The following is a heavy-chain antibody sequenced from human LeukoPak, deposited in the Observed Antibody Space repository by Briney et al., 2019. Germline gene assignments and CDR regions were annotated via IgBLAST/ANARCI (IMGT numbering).Heavy chain of an antibody. Sequence: ASVKVSCKASGYTFTAYYIHWVRQAPGQGLEWMGWINPNSGGTNYAQNIQGRVTMTRDTSISTTYMELSSLRSDDTAVYYCARANWGRNCSGGSCYSFLMGLDYWGQGNLVTVSS. CDR2: INPNSGGT. CDR1: GYTFTAYY. V-gene: IGHV1-2*02. J-gene: IGHJ4*02. CDR3: ARANWGRNCSGGSCYSFLMGLDY. D-gene: IGHD2-15*01.